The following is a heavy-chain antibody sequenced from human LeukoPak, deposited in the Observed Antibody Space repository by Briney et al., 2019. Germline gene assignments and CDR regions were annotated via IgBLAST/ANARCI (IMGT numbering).Heavy chain of an antibody. CDR2: ISGSGGST. Sequence: PGGSLRLSCAASGFTFSSYAMSWVRQAPGKGLEWVSAISGSGGSTYYADSVKGRFTISRDNSKNTPYLQMNSLRAEDTAVYYCASKAGARYCSGGSCPIGQEYGMDVWGQGTTVTVSS. J-gene: IGHJ6*02. CDR3: ASKAGARYCSGGSCPIGQEYGMDV. D-gene: IGHD2-15*01. CDR1: GFTFSSYA. V-gene: IGHV3-23*01.